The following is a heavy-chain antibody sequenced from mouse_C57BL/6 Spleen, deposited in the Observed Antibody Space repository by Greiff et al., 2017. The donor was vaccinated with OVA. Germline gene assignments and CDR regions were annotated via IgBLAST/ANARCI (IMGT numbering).Heavy chain of an antibody. CDR1: GYAFSSSW. CDR2: IYPGDGDT. J-gene: IGHJ2*01. CDR3: ARSRDGFDY. Sequence: QVQLKESGPELVKPGASVKISCKASGYAFSSSWMNWVKQRPGKGLEWIGRIYPGDGDTNYNGKFKGKATLTADKSSSTAYMQLSSLTSEDSAVYFCARSRDGFDYWGQGTTLTVSS. D-gene: IGHD2-3*01. V-gene: IGHV1-82*01.